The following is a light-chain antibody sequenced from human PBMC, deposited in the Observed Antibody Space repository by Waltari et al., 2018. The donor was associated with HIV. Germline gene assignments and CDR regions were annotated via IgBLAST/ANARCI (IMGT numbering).Light chain of an antibody. Sequence: IVMTQSPPTLSVSPGQRVTLSCRASQSISAKVAWYQQRPGQAPRLLIYEVGTRPTGIPARFSGSGSVTEFTLTISSLQSEDFATYFCQQYDSGPRGITFGQGTMLEIK. CDR3: QQYDSGPRGIT. CDR2: EVG. J-gene: IGKJ2*01. CDR1: QSISAK. V-gene: IGKV3-15*01.